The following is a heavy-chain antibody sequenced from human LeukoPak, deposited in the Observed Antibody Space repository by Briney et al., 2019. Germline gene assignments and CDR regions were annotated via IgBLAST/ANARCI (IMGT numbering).Heavy chain of an antibody. D-gene: IGHD1-26*01. CDR2: IYYSGST. CDR1: GGSFTGYY. J-gene: IGHJ6*02. V-gene: IGHV4-59*01. Sequence: PSETLSLTCAVYGGSFTGYYWSWIRQPPGKGLEWIGYIYYSGSTNYNPSLKSRVTISVDTSKNQFSLKLSSVTAADTAVYYCATIVGDTTGPPYYYGMDVWGQGTTVTVSS. CDR3: ATIVGDTTGPPYYYGMDV.